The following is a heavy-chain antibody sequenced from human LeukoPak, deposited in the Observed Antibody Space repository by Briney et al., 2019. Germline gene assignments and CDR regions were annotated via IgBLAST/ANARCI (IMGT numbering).Heavy chain of an antibody. Sequence: PGGSLRLSCATSGFSFSSYDMNWVRQAPGKGLEWVSGVNGNGGSTSYADSVKGRFTIFRDNSKNTVYLQMNSLRVEDTAVYYCAKSLYGGCDYWGQGTVVTVSS. J-gene: IGHJ4*02. CDR1: GFSFSSYD. CDR2: VNGNGGST. D-gene: IGHD3-16*02. CDR3: AKSLYGGCDY. V-gene: IGHV3-23*01.